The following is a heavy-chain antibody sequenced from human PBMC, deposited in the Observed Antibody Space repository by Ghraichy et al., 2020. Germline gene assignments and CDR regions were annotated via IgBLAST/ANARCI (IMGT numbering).Heavy chain of an antibody. D-gene: IGHD1-7*01. CDR2: ISGSGGST. Sequence: GGSLRLSCAASGFTFSSYAMSWVRQAPGKGLEWVSTISGSGGSTYYGDSVKGRFTISRDNSKNTLYLQMNSLRAEDTAVYYCAKDRPRYNWNLGDAFDIWGQGKRVTVSS. CDR1: GFTFSSYA. V-gene: IGHV3-23*01. J-gene: IGHJ3*02. CDR3: AKDRPRYNWNLGDAFDI.